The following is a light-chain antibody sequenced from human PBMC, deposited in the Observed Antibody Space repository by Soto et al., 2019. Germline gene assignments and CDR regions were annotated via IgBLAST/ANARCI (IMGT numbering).Light chain of an antibody. CDR1: QSVSRN. CDR3: QQHSNWPAT. V-gene: IGKV3-15*01. Sequence: EIVMTQSRATLAVSQGERFNLSCRASQSVSRNLAWYQQKPGQAPRLLIYGASTRDTGIPARFSGSGSGTDFTLTISSLQPEDFAVYYCQQHSNWPATFGQGTRLEI. J-gene: IGKJ5*01. CDR2: GAS.